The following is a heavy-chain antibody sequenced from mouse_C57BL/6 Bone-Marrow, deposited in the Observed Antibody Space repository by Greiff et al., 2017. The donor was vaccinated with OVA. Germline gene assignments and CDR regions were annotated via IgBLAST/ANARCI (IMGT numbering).Heavy chain of an antibody. J-gene: IGHJ3*01. D-gene: IGHD1-1*01. CDR3: ARDAYYGSSPFAY. V-gene: IGHV7-1*01. CDR2: SRNKANDYTT. CDR1: GFTFSDFY. Sequence: EVQGVESGGGLVQSGRSLRLSCAPSGFTFSDFYMEWVRQAPGKGLEWIAASRNKANDYTTEYSASVKGRFIVSRDTSQSILYLQMNALRAEDTAIYYCARDAYYGSSPFAYWGQGTLVTVSA.